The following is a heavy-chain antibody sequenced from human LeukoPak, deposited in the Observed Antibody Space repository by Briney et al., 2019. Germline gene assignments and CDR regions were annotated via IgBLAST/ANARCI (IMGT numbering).Heavy chain of an antibody. CDR1: GGSISSTGSY. CDR2: IYYSGST. CDR3: ARLLPRLEQLDY. J-gene: IGHJ4*02. D-gene: IGHD1/OR15-1a*01. V-gene: IGHV4-39*01. Sequence: SETLSLTCTVSGGSISSTGSYWGWIRQPPGKGLEWIGSIYYSGSTYYNPSLKSRVTMSVDTSKNQFSLRLNSVTAADTAVYYCARLLPRLEQLDYWGQGTLVTVSS.